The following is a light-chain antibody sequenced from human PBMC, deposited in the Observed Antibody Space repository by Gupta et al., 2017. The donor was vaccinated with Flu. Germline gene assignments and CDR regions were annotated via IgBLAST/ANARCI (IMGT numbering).Light chain of an antibody. CDR3: MQSVHLRT. V-gene: IGKV2D-29*01. Sequence: DIVMTQTPLSLSVTPGQPASISCRSSQSLLHSDGMTYFYWYVQKPGQPPQLLIYEGSKRFSGVPDRFSGSGEGTDFTLKSSRGEAEDGGIYYCMQSVHLRTFGQGTXVEIK. CDR1: QSLLHSDGMTY. J-gene: IGKJ1*01. CDR2: EGS.